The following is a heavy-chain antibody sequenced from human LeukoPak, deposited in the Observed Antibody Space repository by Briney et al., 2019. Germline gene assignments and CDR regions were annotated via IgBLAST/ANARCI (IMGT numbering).Heavy chain of an antibody. CDR1: GYTLTELS. V-gene: IGHV1-24*01. CDR3: ARDHNWGPDY. CDR2: FDPEDGET. J-gene: IGHJ4*02. D-gene: IGHD7-27*01. Sequence: ASVKVSCKVSGYTLTELSMHWVRQAPGKGLEWMGGFDPEDGETIYAQKFQGRVTMTRDTSINTVYMELGRLTPDDTAFYYCARDHNWGPDYWGQGTLVTVST.